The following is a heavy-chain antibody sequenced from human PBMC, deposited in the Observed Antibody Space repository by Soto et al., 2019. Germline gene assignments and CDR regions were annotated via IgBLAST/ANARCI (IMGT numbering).Heavy chain of an antibody. CDR3: AKSVSPSGGARDY. D-gene: IGHD2-15*01. CDR1: GFSFSSYA. V-gene: IGHV3-23*01. CDR2: ISGNGVSI. Sequence: VQLLESGGGLVQPGGSLRLSCAASGFSFSSYAMGWVRQAPGKGLEWVSGISGNGVSIYYVDSVKGRFTISRDNSKNTLFLQMNSLRAEDTAVYYCAKSVSPSGGARDYWGQGTLVTVSS. J-gene: IGHJ4*02.